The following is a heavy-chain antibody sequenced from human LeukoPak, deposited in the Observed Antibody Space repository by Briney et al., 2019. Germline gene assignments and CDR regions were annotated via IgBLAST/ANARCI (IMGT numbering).Heavy chain of an antibody. V-gene: IGHV3-7*03. CDR2: INKDGGEK. CDR1: GFTFSSYW. CDR3: VKDWRQNRSQWLVPAGFDY. Sequence: HPGGSLRLSCAGSGFTFSSYWMSWVRQAPGKGLEWVSNINKDGGEKYYVDSVKGRFTISRDNAKNSLYLQMNSLRADDTAVYYCVKDWRQNRSQWLVPAGFDYWGQGTLVTVSS. D-gene: IGHD6-19*01. J-gene: IGHJ4*02.